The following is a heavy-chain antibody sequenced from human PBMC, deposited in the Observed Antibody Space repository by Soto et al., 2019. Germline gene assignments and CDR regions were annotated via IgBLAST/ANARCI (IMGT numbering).Heavy chain of an antibody. V-gene: IGHV3-33*01. CDR2: IWYDGSNK. CDR3: ARDRKAITGTTYFDY. D-gene: IGHD1-20*01. Sequence: QSGGSLRLSCAASGFTFSSYGMHWVRQAPGKGLEWVAVIWYDGSNKYYADSVKGRFTISRDNSKNTLYLQMNSLRAEDTAVYYCARDRKAITGTTYFDYWGQGTLVTVSS. J-gene: IGHJ4*02. CDR1: GFTFSSYG.